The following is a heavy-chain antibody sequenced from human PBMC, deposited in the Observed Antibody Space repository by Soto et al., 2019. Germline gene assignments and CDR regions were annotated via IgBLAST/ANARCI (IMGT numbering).Heavy chain of an antibody. CDR1: GFTFSSYE. D-gene: IGHD6-13*01. CDR3: ARSGIAADYYYYGMDV. J-gene: IGHJ6*02. CDR2: ISSSGSTI. Sequence: EVQLVESGGGLVQPGGSLRLSCAASGFTFSSYEMNWVHQAPGKGLEWVSYISSSGSTIYYADSVKGRFTISRDNAKNSLYLQMNSLRAEDTAVYYCARSGIAADYYYYGMDVWGQGTTVTVSS. V-gene: IGHV3-48*03.